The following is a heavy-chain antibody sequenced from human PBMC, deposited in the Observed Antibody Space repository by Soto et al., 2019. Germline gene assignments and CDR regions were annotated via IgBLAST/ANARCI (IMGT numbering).Heavy chain of an antibody. D-gene: IGHD2-15*01. CDR1: GGTFSSYT. J-gene: IGHJ4*02. V-gene: IGHV1-69*02. CDR2: IIPILGIA. Sequence: SLKVSCKASGGTFSSYTISWVRQAPGQGLEWMGRIIPILGIANYAQKFQGRVTITADKSTSTAYMELSSLRSEDTAVYYCARPTTKGYCSGGSCYSYWGQGTLVTVSS. CDR3: ARPTTKGYCSGGSCYSY.